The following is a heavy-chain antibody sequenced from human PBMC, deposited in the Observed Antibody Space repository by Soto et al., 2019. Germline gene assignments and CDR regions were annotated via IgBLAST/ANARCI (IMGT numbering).Heavy chain of an antibody. V-gene: IGHV4-39*01. D-gene: IGHD2-2*02. CDR2: IYYGGST. CDR1: GGSISSSSYY. CDR3: ARQHGSCSITSCYIHRANWFDP. Sequence: LSLTCTVSGGSISSSSYYWGWIRQPPGKGLEWIGSIYYGGSTYYNPSLKSRVTISVDTSKNQFSLKLSSVTAADTAVYYCARQHGSCSITSCYIHRANWFDPWGQGTLVTV. J-gene: IGHJ5*02.